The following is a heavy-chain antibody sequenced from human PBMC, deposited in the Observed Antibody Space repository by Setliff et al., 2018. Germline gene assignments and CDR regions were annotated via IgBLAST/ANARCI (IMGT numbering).Heavy chain of an antibody. J-gene: IGHJ5*02. CDR1: GASISSYF. CDR3: ARGAGWWDL. CDR2: IHISGST. V-gene: IGHV4-4*08. Sequence: TLSLTCSVSGASISSYFWTWIRQPPGKGLEWIGYIHISGSTNYNPSLKSRVTISVDTSKNQFSLKLSSVTAADTAVYYCARGAGWWDLWGQGTLVT.